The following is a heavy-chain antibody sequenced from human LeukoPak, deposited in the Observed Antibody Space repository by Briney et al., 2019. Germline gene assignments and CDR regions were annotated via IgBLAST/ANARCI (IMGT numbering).Heavy chain of an antibody. CDR2: ISHSGSTT. D-gene: IGHD5-24*01. J-gene: IGHJ4*02. V-gene: IGHV4-34*01. Sequence: SETLSLTCAVYGGSFSGYYWSWIRQPPGKGLEWIGEISHSGSTTNYNPSIKSRVTMSVDTSKNQFSLKLSSVTAADTAVYYCASVELATTDFDYWGQGTLVTVSS. CDR3: ASVELATTDFDY. CDR1: GGSFSGYY.